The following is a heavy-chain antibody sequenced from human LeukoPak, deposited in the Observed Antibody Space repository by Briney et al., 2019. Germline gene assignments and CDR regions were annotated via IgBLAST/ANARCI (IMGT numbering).Heavy chain of an antibody. Sequence: GGSLRLSCAASGFTVSSNYMSWVRQAPGKGLGWVSVIYSGGSTYYADSVKGRFTISRDNSKNTLYLQMNSLRDEDTAVYYCARRQADYYNSSGYYYGYWGQGTLVTVSS. J-gene: IGHJ4*02. CDR1: GFTVSSNY. CDR2: IYSGGST. CDR3: ARRQADYYNSSGYYYGY. D-gene: IGHD3-22*01. V-gene: IGHV3-53*01.